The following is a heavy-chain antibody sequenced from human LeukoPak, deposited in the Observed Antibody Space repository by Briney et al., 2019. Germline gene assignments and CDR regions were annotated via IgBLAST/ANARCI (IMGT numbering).Heavy chain of an antibody. V-gene: IGHV3-7*03. CDR3: ARDPGRTGFDY. Sequence: GGSLRLSCAASGFTFNNYWMSWVRQAPGKGLEWVANIKQDGSGLYYVESVKGRFTISRDNAKNSLYLRMTSLRAEDTAVYYCARDPGRTGFDYWGQGTLVTVSS. J-gene: IGHJ4*02. D-gene: IGHD1/OR15-1a*01. CDR1: GFTFNNYW. CDR2: IKQDGSGL.